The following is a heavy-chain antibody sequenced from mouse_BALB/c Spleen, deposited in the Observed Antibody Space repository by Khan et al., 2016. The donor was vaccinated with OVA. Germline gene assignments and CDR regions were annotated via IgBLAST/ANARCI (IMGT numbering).Heavy chain of an antibody. CDR1: GFTFSSFG. CDR3: ARGNWAY. Sequence: EVKLLESGGGLVQPGGSRKLSCAASGFTFSSFGMHWVRQAPEKGLEWVAYINSGSTTIYYADPVKGRFTISRDNPKNTLFLQMTSLRSEDTAMYYCARGNWAYWGQGTTRTVSS. CDR2: INSGSTTI. D-gene: IGHD4-1*01. J-gene: IGHJ2*01. V-gene: IGHV5-17*02.